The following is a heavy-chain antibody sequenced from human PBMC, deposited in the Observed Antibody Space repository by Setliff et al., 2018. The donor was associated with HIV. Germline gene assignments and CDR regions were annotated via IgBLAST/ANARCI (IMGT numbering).Heavy chain of an antibody. CDR2: IYYSGST. V-gene: IGHV4-39*01. CDR3: ARRQQLWLLYAFDI. J-gene: IGHJ3*02. CDR1: GGTISSSSYY. Sequence: SETLSLTCTVSGGTISSSSYYWGWIRQPPGKGLEWIGSIYYSGSTYYNPSLKSRVTISVDTSKNQFSLKLSSVTAADTAVYYCARRQQLWLLYAFDIWGQGTMVTVSS. D-gene: IGHD5-18*01.